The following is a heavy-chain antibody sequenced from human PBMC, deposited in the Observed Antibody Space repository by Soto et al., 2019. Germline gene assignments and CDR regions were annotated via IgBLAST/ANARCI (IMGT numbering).Heavy chain of an antibody. CDR2: IYYSWSI. D-gene: IGHD3-16*01. J-gene: IGHJ4*02. V-gene: IGHV4-59*01. CDR3: ARELVTRGYVWSFGY. Sequence: SETLSLTCTVSGRSISSYHWSWIRQPPGKGLEWIGYIYYSWSINYNPSIMSRVTISVHTSKNQFSLKLSSVTAAHTAVYYCARELVTRGYVWSFGYCGQGTLVTV. CDR1: GRSISSYH.